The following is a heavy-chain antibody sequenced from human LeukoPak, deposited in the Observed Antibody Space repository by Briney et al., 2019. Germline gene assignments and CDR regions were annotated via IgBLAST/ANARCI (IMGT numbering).Heavy chain of an antibody. CDR3: GRAFPPLRTSSAGDL. J-gene: IGHJ1*01. CDR2: ISGRSSHI. D-gene: IGHD3-16*01. Sequence: GGSLRLSCSASGFSFSDYDMNWVRQAPGKGLEWVSPISGRSSHIYYGESVKGRFTISRDNAKNSLYLQMDSLGVEDTAVYYCGRAFPPLRTSSAGDLWGQGTLVIVSS. V-gene: IGHV3-21*01. CDR1: GFSFSDYD.